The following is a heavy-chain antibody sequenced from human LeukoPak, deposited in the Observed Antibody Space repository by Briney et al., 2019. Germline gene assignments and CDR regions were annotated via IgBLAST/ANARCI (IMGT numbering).Heavy chain of an antibody. CDR3: AKDVTSAAEEPFDY. Sequence: GGSLRLSCAASELMLSSYAMSWVRQAPGKGLEWVSGISDDSGSTYYADSVRGRFTISRDNSKNTLYLQMNSLRAEDTAVYYCAKDVTSAAEEPFDYWGQGTLVTVSS. D-gene: IGHD6-13*01. V-gene: IGHV3-23*01. J-gene: IGHJ4*02. CDR1: ELMLSSYA. CDR2: ISDDSGST.